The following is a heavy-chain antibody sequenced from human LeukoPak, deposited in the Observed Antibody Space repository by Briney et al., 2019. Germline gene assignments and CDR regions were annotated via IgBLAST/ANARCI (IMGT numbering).Heavy chain of an antibody. V-gene: IGHV3-11*01. Sequence: GGSLRLSCAASGFTFSDYYMSWIRQAPGKGLEWVSYISSSGSTIYYADSVKGRFTISRDNAKNSLYLQMNSLRAEDTAVYYCARAVAGDQLLFSYYYMDVWGKGTTVTVSS. J-gene: IGHJ6*03. CDR1: GFTFSDYY. D-gene: IGHD2-2*01. CDR2: ISSSGSTI. CDR3: ARAVAGDQLLFSYYYMDV.